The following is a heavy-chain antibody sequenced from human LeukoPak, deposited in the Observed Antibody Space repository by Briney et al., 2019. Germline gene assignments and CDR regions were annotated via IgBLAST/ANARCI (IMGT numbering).Heavy chain of an antibody. CDR1: GFTFRSYA. D-gene: IGHD4-17*01. CDR2: ISDNGADR. V-gene: IGHV3-64*01. J-gene: IGHJ4*02. Sequence: GGSLRLSCAASGFTFRSYAMHWVRQAPGKGLEYVSAISDNGADRYYANSVKDRFTISRDNSKNMVYLQMGSVRIEDMAVYYCATDPAFYGDWGQGTLVTVSS. CDR3: ATDPAFYGD.